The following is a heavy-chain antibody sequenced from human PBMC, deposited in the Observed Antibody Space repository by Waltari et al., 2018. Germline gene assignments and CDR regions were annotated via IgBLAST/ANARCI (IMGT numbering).Heavy chain of an antibody. V-gene: IGHV4-59*08. CDR1: GGSMLDYY. D-gene: IGHD3-9*01. J-gene: IGHJ4*02. CDR2: VYSSGNT. CDR3: ARLSAGTIGN. Sequence: QVQLHESGPGLVKPSETLSLTCTVSGGSMLDYYWTWIRQSPGKGLEWIGYVYSSGNTNYNPTLRSRVTISVDTSKNQFSLKLTSVTAADTAVYYCARLSAGTIGNWGQGTLDTVSS.